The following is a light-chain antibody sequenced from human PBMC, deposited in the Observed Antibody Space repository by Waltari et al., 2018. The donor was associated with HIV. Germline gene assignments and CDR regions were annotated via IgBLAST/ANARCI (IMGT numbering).Light chain of an antibody. CDR3: CSYASYSTFHVV. Sequence: QSALTQPASVSGSPGQSIAISCTGASSDVGSYNLVSWYQQHPGKAPKLMIYAVTKRPSGVSDRFSGSKSGNTASLTISGLQAEDEADYYCCSYASYSTFHVVFGGGTK. CDR2: AVT. J-gene: IGLJ2*01. CDR1: SSDVGSYNL. V-gene: IGLV2-23*02.